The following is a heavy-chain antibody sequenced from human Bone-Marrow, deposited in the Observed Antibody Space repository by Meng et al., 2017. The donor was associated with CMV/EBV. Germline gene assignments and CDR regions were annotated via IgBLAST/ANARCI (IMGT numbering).Heavy chain of an antibody. Sequence: GESLKISCAASGFSFSSYGMHWVRQAPGKGLEWVAFIRYDGGNKYYADSVKGRFTISRDNSKNTLDLQMSGLRAEDTAVYYCAKDKGQLAIYYYYYGMDVWGQGTTVTVSS. V-gene: IGHV3-30*02. CDR1: GFSFSSYG. J-gene: IGHJ6*02. CDR3: AKDKGQLAIYYYYYGMDV. D-gene: IGHD6-13*01. CDR2: IRYDGGNK.